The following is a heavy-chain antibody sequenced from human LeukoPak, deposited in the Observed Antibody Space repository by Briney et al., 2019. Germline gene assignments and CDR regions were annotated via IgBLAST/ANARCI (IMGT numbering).Heavy chain of an antibody. CDR2: INAGNGNT. CDR1: GYTFTSYA. Sequence: ASVKVSCKASGYTFTSYAMHWVRQAPGQRLEWMGWINAGNGNTKYSQKFQGRVTITRDTSASTAYMELSSLRSEDTAVYYCARDGPRVTIFGVPYPGSNYYYGMDVWGQGTTVTVSS. CDR3: ARDGPRVTIFGVPYPGSNYYYGMDV. J-gene: IGHJ6*02. V-gene: IGHV1-3*01. D-gene: IGHD3-3*01.